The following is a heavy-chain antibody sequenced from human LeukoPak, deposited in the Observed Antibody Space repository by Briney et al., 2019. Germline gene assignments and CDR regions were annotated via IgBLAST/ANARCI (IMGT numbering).Heavy chain of an antibody. CDR1: GFTFRSYG. CDR2: IWYDGSNK. Sequence: GTSLRLSCAASGFTFRSYGMHWVRQAPGKGLEWVAVIWYDGSNKYYADSVKGRFTISRDNSRNTLYLQMSSLRAEDTAIYYCARDMLSIAAVDFDYWGQGTLVTVSS. J-gene: IGHJ4*02. V-gene: IGHV3-33*01. D-gene: IGHD6-13*01. CDR3: ARDMLSIAAVDFDY.